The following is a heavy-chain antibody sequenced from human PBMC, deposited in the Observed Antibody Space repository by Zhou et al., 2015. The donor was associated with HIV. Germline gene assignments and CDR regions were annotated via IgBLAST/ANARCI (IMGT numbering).Heavy chain of an antibody. J-gene: IGHJ6*02. D-gene: IGHD3-9*01. CDR2: INAGNGNT. Sequence: QVQLVQSGAEEKKPGASVKVSCKASGYTFTSYAMHWVRQAPGQRLEWMGWINAGNGNTKYSQKFQGRVTITRDTSASTAYMELSSLRSEDTAVYYCARAPRYFDCPYGMDSGAKGPRSPSP. CDR3: ARAPRYFDCPYGMDS. CDR1: GYTFTSYA. V-gene: IGHV1-3*05.